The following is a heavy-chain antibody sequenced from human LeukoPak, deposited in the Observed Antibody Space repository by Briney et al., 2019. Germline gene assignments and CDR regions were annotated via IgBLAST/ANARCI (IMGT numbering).Heavy chain of an antibody. Sequence: SVKVSCKASGGTFSSYAISWVRQAPGQGLEWMGGIIPIFGTANYAQKFQGRATITADEPTSTAYMELSSLRSEDTAVYYCAREIAARPLWGYYYYYYMDVWGKGTTVTVSS. V-gene: IGHV1-69*13. CDR2: IIPIFGTA. CDR3: AREIAARPLWGYYYYYYMDV. D-gene: IGHD6-6*01. CDR1: GGTFSSYA. J-gene: IGHJ6*03.